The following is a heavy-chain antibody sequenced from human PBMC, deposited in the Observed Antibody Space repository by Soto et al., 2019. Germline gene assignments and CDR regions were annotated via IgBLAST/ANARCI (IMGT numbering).Heavy chain of an antibody. J-gene: IGHJ6*01. CDR1: GYTLTELS. D-gene: IGHD4-17*01. V-gene: IGHV1-2*02. CDR3: ARSASDYGHYDDYYGMDV. Sequence: SSVKFPCNVSGYTLTELSMHWVRQAPGQVLEWMGWINPNSGGTNDAQKFKGGVTMTRDTCIRTAYMERSRVRCDDTAVYYYARSASDYGHYDDYYGMDVW. CDR2: INPNSGGT.